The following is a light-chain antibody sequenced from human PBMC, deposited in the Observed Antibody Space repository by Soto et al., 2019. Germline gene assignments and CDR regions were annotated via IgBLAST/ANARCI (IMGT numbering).Light chain of an antibody. CDR1: QSINKW. V-gene: IGKV1-5*03. CDR2: EVS. CDR3: QQSSSYPWT. Sequence: DILLTQSPSTLSASVGDRVTISCRASQSINKWLAWYQHKPGKAPNLLIYEVSTLHSGVPSRFSGSGSGTEFTLTISSLQPDDFATYHCQQSSSYPWTFGPGTKVDIK. J-gene: IGKJ1*01.